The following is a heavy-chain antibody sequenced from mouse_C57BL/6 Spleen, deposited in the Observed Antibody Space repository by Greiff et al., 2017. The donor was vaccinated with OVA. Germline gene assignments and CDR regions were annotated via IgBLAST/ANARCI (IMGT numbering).Heavy chain of an antibody. CDR2: IYPGSGST. J-gene: IGHJ2*01. Sequence: QVQLQQPGAELVKPGASVKMSCTASGYTFTSYWITWEKQRPGQGLEWIGDIYPGSGSTNYNEKFKSKATLTVDTSSSTAYMQLSSLTSEDSAVYYCAREGHYYGSSYFDYWGQGTTLTVSS. V-gene: IGHV1-55*01. D-gene: IGHD1-1*01. CDR1: GYTFTSYW. CDR3: AREGHYYGSSYFDY.